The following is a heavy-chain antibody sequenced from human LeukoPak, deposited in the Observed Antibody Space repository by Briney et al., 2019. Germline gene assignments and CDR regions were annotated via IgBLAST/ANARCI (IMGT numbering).Heavy chain of an antibody. J-gene: IGHJ3*02. CDR3: AKDSSRYSGYAFDAFDI. Sequence: GGSLRLSCAASGFTFSSYGMHWVRQAPGKGLEWVAVISYDGSNKYYADSVKGRFTISRDNSKNTLYLQMNSLRAEDTAVCYCAKDSSRYSGYAFDAFDIWGQGTMVTVSS. D-gene: IGHD5-12*01. CDR2: ISYDGSNK. CDR1: GFTFSSYG. V-gene: IGHV3-30*18.